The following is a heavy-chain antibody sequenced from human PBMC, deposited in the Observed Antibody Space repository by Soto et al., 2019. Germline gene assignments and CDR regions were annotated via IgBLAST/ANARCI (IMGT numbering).Heavy chain of an antibody. J-gene: IGHJ4*02. D-gene: IGHD6-13*01. Sequence: PSETLSLTCAVSGGSISSSNWWSWVRQPPGKGLEWVSAISGSGGSTYYADSVKGRFTISRDNSKNTLYLQMNSLRAEDTAVYYCAKIRQLAFDYWGQGTLVTVSS. CDR2: ISGSGGST. V-gene: IGHV3-23*01. CDR1: GGSISSSN. CDR3: AKIRQLAFDY.